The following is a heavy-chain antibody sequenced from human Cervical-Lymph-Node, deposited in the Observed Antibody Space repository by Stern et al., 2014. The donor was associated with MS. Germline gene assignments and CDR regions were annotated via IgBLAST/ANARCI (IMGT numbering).Heavy chain of an antibody. V-gene: IGHV1-2*04. CDR1: GYTFTGYY. Sequence: VQLVESGAEVKKPGASVKVSCKASGYTFTGYYMHWVRQAPGQGLEWMGWINPNSGGTNYAQKFQGWVTMTRDTSISTAYMELSRLRSDDTAVYYCARGGPPRYCSGGSCYVGWFDPWGQGTLVTVSS. CDR2: INPNSGGT. J-gene: IGHJ5*02. CDR3: ARGGPPRYCSGGSCYVGWFDP. D-gene: IGHD2-15*01.